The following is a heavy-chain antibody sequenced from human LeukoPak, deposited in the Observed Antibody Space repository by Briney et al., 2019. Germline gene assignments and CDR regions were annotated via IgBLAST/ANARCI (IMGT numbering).Heavy chain of an antibody. CDR3: ARESYYGSGHFDY. CDR1: GFRFSDYW. D-gene: IGHD3-10*01. CDR2: IKQDGSQT. Sequence: PGGSLRLSCVASGFRFSDYWMTWVRQAPGKGLEWVANIKQDGSQTYYVDSLKGRFTISRDNAKNSLYLQMNSLRAEDTAVYYCARESYYGSGHFDYWGQGTLVTVSS. V-gene: IGHV3-7*01. J-gene: IGHJ4*02.